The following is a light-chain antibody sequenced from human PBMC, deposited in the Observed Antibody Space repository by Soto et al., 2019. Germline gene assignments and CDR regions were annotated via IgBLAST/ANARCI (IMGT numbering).Light chain of an antibody. CDR2: DAS. CDR1: QSISSW. CDR3: QQYNSYSYP. V-gene: IGKV1-5*01. J-gene: IGKJ2*01. Sequence: DIQITQSPSTLPASVGDRVTITCRASQSISSWLAWYQQKPGKAPKLLIYDASSLESGVPSRFSGSGSGTEFTLAISSLQPDDFATYYCQQYNSYSYPFGQGTKLEIK.